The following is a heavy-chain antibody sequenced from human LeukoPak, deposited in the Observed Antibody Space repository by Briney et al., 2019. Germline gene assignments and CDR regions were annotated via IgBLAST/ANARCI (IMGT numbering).Heavy chain of an antibody. CDR3: ARRVNYGDYFDY. CDR2: IYPSGST. D-gene: IGHD4-17*01. CDR1: GGSISRYY. J-gene: IGHJ4*02. V-gene: IGHV4-4*07. Sequence: PSETLSLTCTVSGGSISRYYWSWIRQPAGKGLEWIGRIYPSGSTNYNPSLKSRVTMSVDTSKNQFSLKLRSLTAADTAVYYCARRVNYGDYFDYWGQGTLVTVSS.